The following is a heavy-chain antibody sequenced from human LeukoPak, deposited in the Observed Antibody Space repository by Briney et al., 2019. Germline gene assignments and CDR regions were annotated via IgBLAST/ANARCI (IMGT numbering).Heavy chain of an antibody. CDR3: ARAIATNWFDP. CDR2: INSDGSST. J-gene: IGHJ5*02. V-gene: IGHV3-74*01. CDR1: GFTFSSYW. Sequence: GGSLRLSCAASGFTFSSYWMHWVRQAPGKGQVWVSRINSDGSSTSYADSVKGRFTISRDNAKNTLYLQMNSLRAEDTAVYYCARAIATNWFDPWGQGTLVTVSS. D-gene: IGHD2-21*01.